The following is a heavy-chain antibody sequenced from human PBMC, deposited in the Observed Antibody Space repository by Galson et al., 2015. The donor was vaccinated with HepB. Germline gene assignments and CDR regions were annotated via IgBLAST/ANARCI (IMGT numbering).Heavy chain of an antibody. Sequence: SLRLSCAASGFTFSGSAMHWVRQASGKGLEWVGRIRSKANGYATAYAASVKGRFTISRDDSKNTAYLQMNSLKTEDTAVYYCTRHGYDILTGDPSDYWGQGTLVTVSS. CDR2: IRSKANGYAT. J-gene: IGHJ4*02. CDR1: GFTFSGSA. CDR3: TRHGYDILTGDPSDY. V-gene: IGHV3-73*01. D-gene: IGHD3-9*01.